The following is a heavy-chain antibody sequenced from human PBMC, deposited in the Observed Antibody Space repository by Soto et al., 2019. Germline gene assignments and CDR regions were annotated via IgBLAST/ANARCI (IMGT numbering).Heavy chain of an antibody. Sequence: GGSLRLSCAASWFTFSTSGMHWFRQAPGKGLEWVSFISYDGYNKYYTDSVKGRFSISRDNSKNTLYLQMNGLRVEDTAVFYCAKDLGYHDSSGYYPFEYWGQGTLVTVSS. D-gene: IGHD3-22*01. CDR1: WFTFSTSG. J-gene: IGHJ4*02. CDR3: AKDLGYHDSSGYYPFEY. V-gene: IGHV3-30*18. CDR2: ISYDGYNK.